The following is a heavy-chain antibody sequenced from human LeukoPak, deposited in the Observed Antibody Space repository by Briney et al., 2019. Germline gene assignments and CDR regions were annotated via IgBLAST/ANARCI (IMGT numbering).Heavy chain of an antibody. CDR1: GYSISSGHY. CDR2: IYHCGST. D-gene: IGHD2-15*01. V-gene: IGHV4-38-2*01. Sequence: PSETLSLTCAVSGYSISSGHYWGWLRQPPGKGLEWIGTIYHCGSTYYNPSLKSRLTISVDTSKNQFSLKLNSVTAADTAVYYCASLCSGGSCYLESGWFDPWGQGTLVTVSS. J-gene: IGHJ5*02. CDR3: ASLCSGGSCYLESGWFDP.